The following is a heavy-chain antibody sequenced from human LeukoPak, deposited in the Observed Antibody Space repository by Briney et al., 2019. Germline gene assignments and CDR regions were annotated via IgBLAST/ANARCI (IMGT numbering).Heavy chain of an antibody. V-gene: IGHV1-18*01. CDR3: ARGPGGRYGYHPLENYYYYYYMDV. J-gene: IGHJ6*03. CDR1: GYTFTSSG. CDR2: ISGYNGNT. D-gene: IGHD3-16*01. Sequence: GASVKVSCKASGYTFTSSGISWVRLAPGQGLEWLGWISGYNGNTNYAQILQGRVTMTTDTSTSTAYMELRSLRSDDTAVYYCARGPGGRYGYHPLENYYYYYYMDVWGKGTTVTVS.